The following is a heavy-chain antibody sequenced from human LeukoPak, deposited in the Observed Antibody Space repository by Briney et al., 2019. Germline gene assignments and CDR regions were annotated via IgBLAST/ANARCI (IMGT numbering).Heavy chain of an antibody. D-gene: IGHD3-3*01. CDR3: ASYDFWSGYTFDY. V-gene: IGHV1-2*02. Sequence: GASVKVSCTASGYTFTDYYIHWVRQAPGQGLEWMGWINPNSGGTNSAQKFQGRVTMTRDTSITTAYMELSSLRSDDTAVYYCASYDFWSGYTFDYWGQGTLVTVSS. J-gene: IGHJ4*02. CDR2: INPNSGGT. CDR1: GYTFTDYY.